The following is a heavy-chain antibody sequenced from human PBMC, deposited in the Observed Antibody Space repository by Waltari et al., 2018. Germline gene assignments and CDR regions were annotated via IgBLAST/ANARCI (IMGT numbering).Heavy chain of an antibody. V-gene: IGHV1-69*12. J-gene: IGHJ6*02. CDR2: IIPIFGTA. D-gene: IGHD5-18*01. CDR3: ARDLSERVQLWPNYYYYYGMDV. Sequence: QVQLVQSGAEVKKPGSSVKVSCQASGGTFSSYAISWVRQAPGQGLEWMGGIIPIFGTANYAQKFQGRVTITADESTSTAYMELSSLRSEDTAVYYCARDLSERVQLWPNYYYYYGMDVWGQGP. CDR1: GGTFSSYA.